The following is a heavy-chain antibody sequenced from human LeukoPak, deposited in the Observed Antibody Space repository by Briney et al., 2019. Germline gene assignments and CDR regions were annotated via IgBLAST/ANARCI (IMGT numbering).Heavy chain of an antibody. CDR2: ISYDGSNK. CDR3: ARAVYRYGIDFDY. Sequence: GGSLRLSCAASGFTFSNYAMHWVRQAPGKGLEWVAVISYDGSNKYYADSVKGRFTISRDNSKNTLYLQMNSLRAEDTAVYYCARAVYRYGIDFDYWGQGTLVTVSS. D-gene: IGHD5-18*01. J-gene: IGHJ4*02. V-gene: IGHV3-30-3*01. CDR1: GFTFSNYA.